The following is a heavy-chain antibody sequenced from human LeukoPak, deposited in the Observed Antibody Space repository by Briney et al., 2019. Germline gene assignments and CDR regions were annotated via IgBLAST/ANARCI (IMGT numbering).Heavy chain of an antibody. V-gene: IGHV4-34*01. CDR2: INHSGRT. D-gene: IGHD3-10*01. CDR1: GGSFSGDY. CDR3: AREGFGELSHFDY. Sequence: MTSETLSLTCVVYGGSFSGDYWSWIRQPPGRGLEWIGEINHSGRTNYNPSLKRRVSISVDTSKNQFSLKLCSVTAADTAVYYCAREGFGELSHFDYWGQGTLVTVSS. J-gene: IGHJ4*02.